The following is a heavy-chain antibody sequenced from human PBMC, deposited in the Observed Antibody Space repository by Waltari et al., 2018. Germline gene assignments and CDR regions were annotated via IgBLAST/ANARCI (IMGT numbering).Heavy chain of an antibody. J-gene: IGHJ4*02. D-gene: IGHD4-17*01. CDR3: ARPSTVTTYFDY. Sequence: QVQLQESGPGLVKPSETLSLTCAVSGYSISSGYYWGWIRQPPGKGLEWIGSIYHSGGTYFTHTLKSRVTRSVDTSKNQFSLKLSSVTAADTAMYYCARPSTVTTYFDYWGQGTLVTVSS. V-gene: IGHV4-38-2*01. CDR1: GYSISSGYY. CDR2: IYHSGGT.